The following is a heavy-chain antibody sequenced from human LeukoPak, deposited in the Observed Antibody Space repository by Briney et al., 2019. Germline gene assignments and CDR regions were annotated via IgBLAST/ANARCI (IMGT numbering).Heavy chain of an antibody. V-gene: IGHV3-53*01. CDR1: GFTVSSNY. J-gene: IGHJ6*02. Sequence: GGSLRLSCAASGFTVSSNYMSWVRRAPGKGLEWVSVIYSGGSTYYADSVKGRFTISRDNSKNTLYLQMNSLRAEDTAVYYCAREGGGYCSGGSCYAYYYCGMDVWGQGTTVTVSS. CDR2: IYSGGST. CDR3: AREGGGYCSGGSCYAYYYCGMDV. D-gene: IGHD2-15*01.